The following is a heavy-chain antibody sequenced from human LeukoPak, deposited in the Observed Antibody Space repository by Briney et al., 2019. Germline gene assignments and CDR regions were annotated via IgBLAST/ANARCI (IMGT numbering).Heavy chain of an antibody. Sequence: SETLSLTCTVSGGSISSSSYYWGWIRQPPGKGLEWIGEINHSGSTNYNPSFKSRVTISVDTSKNQFSLKLSSVTAADTAVYYCARGLRRWIAVAGLYFDYWGQGTLVTVSS. CDR1: GGSISSSSYY. J-gene: IGHJ4*02. CDR2: INHSGST. V-gene: IGHV4-39*07. D-gene: IGHD6-19*01. CDR3: ARGLRRWIAVAGLYFDY.